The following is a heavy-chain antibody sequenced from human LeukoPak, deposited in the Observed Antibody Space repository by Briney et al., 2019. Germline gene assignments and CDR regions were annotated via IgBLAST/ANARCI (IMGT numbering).Heavy chain of an antibody. CDR3: ARENYDSSGYPNDAFDI. V-gene: IGHV4-59*12. CDR2: IYYSGST. Sequence: SETLSLTCTVSGGSISSYYWSWIRQPPGKGLEWIGYIYYSGSTNYNPSLKSRVTISVDTSKNQFSLKLSSVTAADTAVYYCARENYDSSGYPNDAFDIWGQGTMVTVSS. D-gene: IGHD3-22*01. CDR1: GGSISSYY. J-gene: IGHJ3*02.